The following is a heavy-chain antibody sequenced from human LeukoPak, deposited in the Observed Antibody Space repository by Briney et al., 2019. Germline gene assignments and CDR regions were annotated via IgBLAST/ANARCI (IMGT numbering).Heavy chain of an antibody. CDR1: GFTFSSYS. V-gene: IGHV3-23*01. CDR2: ISGSGGST. D-gene: IGHD3-22*01. CDR3: TKETTYYYDSGD. J-gene: IGHJ4*02. Sequence: GGSLRLSCAASGFTFSSYSMSWVRQAPGKGLEWVSAISGSGGSTYYADSVKGRFTISRDNSKNTLYLQMNSLRGEDTAVYYCTKETTYYYDSGDWGQGILVTVSS.